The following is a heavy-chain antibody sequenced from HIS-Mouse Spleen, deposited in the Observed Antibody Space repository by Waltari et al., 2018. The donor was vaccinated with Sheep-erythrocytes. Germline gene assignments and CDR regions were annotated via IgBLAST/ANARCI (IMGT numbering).Heavy chain of an antibody. Sequence: QVQLVQSGAEVKKPGSSVKVSCKASGGTFSSYAISWVLQAPGQGLEWMGGIIPIFGTANYAQKFQGRVTITADESTSTAYMELSSLRSEDTAVYYCARDTSSDSSGWHDAFDIWGQGTMVTVSS. CDR3: ARDTSSDSSGWHDAFDI. D-gene: IGHD6-19*01. J-gene: IGHJ3*02. CDR1: GGTFSSYA. CDR2: IIPIFGTA. V-gene: IGHV1-69*01.